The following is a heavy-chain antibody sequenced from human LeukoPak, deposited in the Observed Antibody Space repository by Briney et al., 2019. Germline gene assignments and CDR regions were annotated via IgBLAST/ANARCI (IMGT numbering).Heavy chain of an antibody. J-gene: IGHJ4*02. CDR2: IYYSGYT. D-gene: IGHD2-15*01. V-gene: IGHV4-39*07. CDR1: GGSISSSSYY. Sequence: SETLSLTCTVSGGSISSSSYYWGWIRQSPGKGLEWIGGIYYSGYTYYNPSLKSRVTISVDTSKNEFSLKLSSVTAADTAVYYCARGDLGYCSGGSCYWHNWGQGTLVTVSS. CDR3: ARGDLGYCSGGSCYWHN.